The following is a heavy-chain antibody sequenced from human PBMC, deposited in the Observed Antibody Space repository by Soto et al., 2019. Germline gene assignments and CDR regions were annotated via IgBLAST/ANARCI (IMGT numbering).Heavy chain of an antibody. D-gene: IGHD6-6*01. J-gene: IGHJ4*02. Sequence: GGSLRLSCAASGFAFSTFAMNWVRQAPGKGLVWVSLITGRSDDIYYADSVRGRFTISRDDAINSLYLQMNSLKAEDTAMYYCVREYSSSFADFWGRGTLVTVSS. V-gene: IGHV3-21*01. CDR2: ITGRSDDI. CDR3: VREYSSSFADF. CDR1: GFAFSTFA.